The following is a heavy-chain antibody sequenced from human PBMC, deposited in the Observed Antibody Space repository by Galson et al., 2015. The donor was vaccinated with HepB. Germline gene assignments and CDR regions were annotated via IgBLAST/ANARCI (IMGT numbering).Heavy chain of an antibody. D-gene: IGHD2-2*01. Sequence: SLRLSCAAAGFTISDYAIDWVRQPPGKGLEWVSGIGSSGRTYYTDSVKGRFTISRDNSKNTLFLQMDSLRAEDTAVYFCAKEYYQQIFHYWGQGALVTVSS. V-gene: IGHV3-23*01. CDR1: GFTISDYA. J-gene: IGHJ4*02. CDR2: IGSSGRT. CDR3: AKEYYQQIFHY.